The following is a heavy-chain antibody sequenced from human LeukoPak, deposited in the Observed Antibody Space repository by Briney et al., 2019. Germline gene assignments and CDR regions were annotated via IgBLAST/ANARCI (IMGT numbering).Heavy chain of an antibody. CDR3: ARDGRLWFGEPIRGMDV. J-gene: IGHJ6*02. D-gene: IGHD3-10*01. CDR2: IYSGGST. V-gene: IGHV3-66*01. Sequence: GGSLRLSCAASGFTVSSNYMSWVRQAPGKGLEWGSVIYSGGSTYYADSVKGRFTISRDNSKNTLYLQMNSLRAEDTAVYYCARDGRLWFGEPIRGMDVWGQGTTVTVSS. CDR1: GFTVSSNY.